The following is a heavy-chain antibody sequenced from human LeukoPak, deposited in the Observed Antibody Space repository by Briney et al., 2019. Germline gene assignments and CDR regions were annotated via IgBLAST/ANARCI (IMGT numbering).Heavy chain of an antibody. V-gene: IGHV3-23*01. D-gene: IGHD6-13*01. CDR1: GFTFSSYA. J-gene: IGHJ6*04. CDR3: AATDSSWYSTPDV. Sequence: PGGSLRLSCAASGFTFSSYAMSWVRQAPGKGLEWVSAISGSGGSTYYADSVKGRFTISRDNSKNTLYLQMNSLRAEDTAVYYCAATDSSWYSTPDVWGKGTTVTVSS. CDR2: ISGSGGST.